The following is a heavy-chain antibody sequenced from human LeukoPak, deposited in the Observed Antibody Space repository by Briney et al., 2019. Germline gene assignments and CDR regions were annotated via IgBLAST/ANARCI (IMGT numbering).Heavy chain of an antibody. J-gene: IGHJ4*02. Sequence: PGGCLRVSCSASGFSFGMYAMSWVRQAPGKGLEWVSAISGSGVDTYYADAVQGRFSISRDNSKNTMYLQMRSLRAEDTAVYFCAKDENDFTSGNPTYFGYWGQGVLVTVSS. D-gene: IGHD3-3*01. CDR3: AKDENDFTSGNPTYFGY. CDR1: GFSFGMYA. CDR2: ISGSGVDT. V-gene: IGHV3-23*01.